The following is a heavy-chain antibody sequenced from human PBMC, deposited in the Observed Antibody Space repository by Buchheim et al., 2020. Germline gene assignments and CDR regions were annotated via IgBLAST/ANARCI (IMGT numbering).Heavy chain of an antibody. V-gene: IGHV1-46*01. D-gene: IGHD3-22*01. CDR2: INPSGGST. CDR1: GYTFTNYY. J-gene: IGHJ4*02. CDR3: ARDCSNYYDSSGYSCMDY. Sequence: QVQLVQSGAEVKKPGASVKVSCKASGYTFTNYYMHWVRQAPGQGLEWMGIINPSGGSTSYAQKFQGRVTMTRDTSTSTVYMELSSLRSEDTAVYYCARDCSNYYDSSGYSCMDYWGQGTL.